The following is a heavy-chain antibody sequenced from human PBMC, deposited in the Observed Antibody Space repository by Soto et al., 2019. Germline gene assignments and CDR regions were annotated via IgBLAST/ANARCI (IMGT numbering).Heavy chain of an antibody. Sequence: SETLSLTCTVSGGSVSSGSYYWSWIRQPPGKGLEWIGYIYYSGSTNYNPSLKSRVTISVDTSKNQFSLKLSSVTAADTAVYYCARGGGSYWYYFDYWGQGTLVTVSS. D-gene: IGHD1-26*01. CDR1: GGSVSSGSYY. CDR2: IYYSGST. V-gene: IGHV4-61*01. J-gene: IGHJ4*02. CDR3: ARGGGSYWYYFDY.